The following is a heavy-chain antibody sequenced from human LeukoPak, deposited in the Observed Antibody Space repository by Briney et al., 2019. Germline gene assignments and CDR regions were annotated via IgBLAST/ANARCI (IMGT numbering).Heavy chain of an antibody. J-gene: IGHJ4*02. CDR3: ARDGYYYGSGSYYKVDFDY. D-gene: IGHD3-10*01. Sequence: GGSLRLSCAASGFTFSSYSMNWVRQAPGKGLEWVSYISSRSSTIYYADSVKGRFTISRDNARNSLYLQMNSLRAEDTAVYYCARDGYYYGSGSYYKVDFDYWGQGTLVTVSS. CDR2: ISSRSSTI. V-gene: IGHV3-48*01. CDR1: GFTFSSYS.